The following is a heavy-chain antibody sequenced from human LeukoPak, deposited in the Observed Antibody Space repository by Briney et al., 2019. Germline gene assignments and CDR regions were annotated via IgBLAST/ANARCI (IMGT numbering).Heavy chain of an antibody. V-gene: IGHV5-51*01. J-gene: IGHJ6*02. CDR1: GYSFTCYW. CDR3: ARHEALIPAREADYYGMDV. Sequence: EESLKISCKGSGYSFTCYWIGWVRQMPAKGLEWRGFIYPGDVDTRYRPSFQGQVTISADKSIRTAYLPWNSLKASGTAMYYCARHEALIPAREADYYGMDVWGQGTTVTVSS. D-gene: IGHD6-6*01. CDR2: IYPGDVDT.